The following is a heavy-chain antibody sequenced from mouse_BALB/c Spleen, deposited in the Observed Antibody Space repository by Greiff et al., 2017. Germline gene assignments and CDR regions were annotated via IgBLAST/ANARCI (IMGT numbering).Heavy chain of an antibody. CDR3: ARGLYDYDGNRYFDV. D-gene: IGHD2-4*01. Sequence: QVQLQQSGPGLVQPSQSLSITCTVSGFSLTSYGVHWVRQSPGKGLEWLGVIWSGGSTDYKAAFISRLSISKDNSKSQVFFKMNSLQANDTAIYYCARGLYDYDGNRYFDVWGAGTTVTVSS. V-gene: IGHV2-2*02. CDR2: IWSGGST. J-gene: IGHJ1*01. CDR1: GFSLTSYG.